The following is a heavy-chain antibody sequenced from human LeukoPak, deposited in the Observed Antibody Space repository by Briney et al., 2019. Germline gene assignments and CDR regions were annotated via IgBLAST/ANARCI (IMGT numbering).Heavy chain of an antibody. V-gene: IGHV1-3*01. CDR1: GYTFTSYA. CDR2: INAGNGNT. Sequence: ASVKVSCKASGYTFTSYAMHWVRQAPGQRLEWMGWINAGNGNTKYSQKSQGRVTITRDTSASTAYMELSSLRSEDTAVYYCARGITMVRGVPYYFDYWGQGTLVTVSS. D-gene: IGHD3-10*01. J-gene: IGHJ4*02. CDR3: ARGITMVRGVPYYFDY.